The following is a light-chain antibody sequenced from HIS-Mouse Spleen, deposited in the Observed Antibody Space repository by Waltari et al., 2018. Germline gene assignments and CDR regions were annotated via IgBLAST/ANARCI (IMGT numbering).Light chain of an antibody. CDR1: QSVSSN. CDR2: GAS. V-gene: IGKV3-15*01. CDR3: QQYNNWPRT. J-gene: IGKJ1*01. Sequence: EIVMTQSPATLSVSPGERATLACRASQSVSSNLAWYQQKPGQAPRLLIYGASTWATGMPARFSGSGSGKEFTLTISSMQSEDFAVYYCQQYNNWPRTFGQGTKVEIK.